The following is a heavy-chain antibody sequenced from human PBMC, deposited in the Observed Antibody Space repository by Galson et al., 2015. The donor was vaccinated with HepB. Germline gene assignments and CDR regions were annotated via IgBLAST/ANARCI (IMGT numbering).Heavy chain of an antibody. CDR3: ARSEILRTTAPGAFDI. Sequence: SVKVSCKASGGTFSSYAISWVRQAPGQGLEWMGGIIPIFGTANYAQRFQGRVTITADESTSTAYMELSSLRSEDTAVYYCARSEILRTTAPGAFDIWGQGTMVTVSS. CDR1: GGTFSSYA. D-gene: IGHD4-11*01. CDR2: IIPIFGTA. J-gene: IGHJ3*02. V-gene: IGHV1-69*13.